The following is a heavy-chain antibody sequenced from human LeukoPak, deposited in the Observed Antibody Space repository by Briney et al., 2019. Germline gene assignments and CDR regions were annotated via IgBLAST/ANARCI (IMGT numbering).Heavy chain of an antibody. J-gene: IGHJ6*03. CDR3: ARAGVSSGHYYYYYMDV. Sequence: SETLSLTCAVHGGSFSGYYWSWIRQPPGKGLEWIGEINHSGSTNYNPSLKSRVTISVDTSKNQFSLKLSSVTAADTAVYYCARAGVSSGHYYYYYMDVWGKGTTVTVSS. CDR1: GGSFSGYY. CDR2: INHSGST. D-gene: IGHD3-22*01. V-gene: IGHV4-34*01.